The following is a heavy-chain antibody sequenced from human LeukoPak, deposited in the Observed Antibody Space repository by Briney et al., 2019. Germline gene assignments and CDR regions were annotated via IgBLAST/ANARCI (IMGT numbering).Heavy chain of an antibody. J-gene: IGHJ3*02. Sequence: SEALSLTCAVSGYSISSGYYWGWIRQPPGKGLEWIGSIYHSGSTYYDPSLKSRVTISVDTSKNQFSLKLSSVTAADTAVYYCARHQKYYDFWSGYHKGAFDIWGQGTMVTVSS. D-gene: IGHD3-3*01. V-gene: IGHV4-38-2*01. CDR3: ARHQKYYDFWSGYHKGAFDI. CDR2: IYHSGST. CDR1: GYSISSGYY.